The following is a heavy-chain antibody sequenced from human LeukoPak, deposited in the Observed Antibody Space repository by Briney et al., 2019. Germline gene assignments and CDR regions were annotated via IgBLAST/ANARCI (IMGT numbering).Heavy chain of an antibody. CDR1: GGSFSGYY. Sequence: SETLSLTCAVYGGSFSGYYWGWIRQPPGKGLEWIGSIYYSGSTYYNPSLKSRVTISVDTSKNQFSLKLSSVTAADTAVYYCAREGYCSGGSCYYFFDYWGQGTLVTVSS. CDR2: IYYSGST. V-gene: IGHV4-34*01. CDR3: AREGYCSGGSCYYFFDY. D-gene: IGHD2-15*01. J-gene: IGHJ4*02.